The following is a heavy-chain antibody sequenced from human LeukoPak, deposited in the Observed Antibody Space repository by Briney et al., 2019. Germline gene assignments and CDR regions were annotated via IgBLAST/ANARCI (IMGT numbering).Heavy chain of an antibody. D-gene: IGHD1-26*01. CDR2: IIPIFGTA. V-gene: IGHV1-69*05. Sequence: SVSVTCNASAGTFSIYTISWVRQAHGQGLEWMGRIIPIFGTANYAQKFQGRVTITTDESTSTAYMELSSLRSEDTAVYYCARDLGYSGSYVFVYWGQGTLVSVSS. CDR1: AGTFSIYT. CDR3: ARDLGYSGSYVFVY. J-gene: IGHJ4*02.